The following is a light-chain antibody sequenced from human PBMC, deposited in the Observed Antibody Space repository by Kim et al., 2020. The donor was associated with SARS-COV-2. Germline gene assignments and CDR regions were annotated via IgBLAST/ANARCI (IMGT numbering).Light chain of an antibody. CDR2: DVN. Sequence: QSVLTQPASVSGSPGQSITISCTGSSSDVGDYDYVSWYQQHPGKTPKLMIYDVNKRPSGVSNRFSGSKSGNTASLTISGLQAEDEADYYCSSYTGSNTFVFGGGTLLTVL. CDR1: SSDVGDYDY. J-gene: IGLJ2*01. V-gene: IGLV2-14*01. CDR3: SSYTGSNTFV.